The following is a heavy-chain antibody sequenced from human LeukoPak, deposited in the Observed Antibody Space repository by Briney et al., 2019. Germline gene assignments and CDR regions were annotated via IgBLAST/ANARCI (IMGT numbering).Heavy chain of an antibody. CDR1: GGTFSSYA. D-gene: IGHD4-17*01. J-gene: IGHJ5*02. CDR2: IIPIFGTA. V-gene: IGHV1-69*13. CDR3: ARVANGDSWFDP. Sequence: SVKVSCKASGGTFSSYAISWVRQAPGQGLEWMGGIIPIFGTANYAQKFQGRVTITADESTSTAYMELSSLRSEDTAVYYCARVANGDSWFDPLGQGTLVTVSS.